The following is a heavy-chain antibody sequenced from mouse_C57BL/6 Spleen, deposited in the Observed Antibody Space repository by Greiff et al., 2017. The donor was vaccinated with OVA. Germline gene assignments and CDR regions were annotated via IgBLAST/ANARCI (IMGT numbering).Heavy chain of an antibody. CDR3: ARCSSSFDD. V-gene: IGHV1-53*01. Sequence: QVQLQQPGPELVKPGASVKLSCKASGYTFTHYWMHWVKQRPGQGLEWIGNITPSNGGNNYNAQFKSTATLHVATSYNTAYMQLSILTSEDSAVYYCARCSSSFDDWGQGTTLTVSS. CDR2: ITPSNGGN. J-gene: IGHJ2*01. D-gene: IGHD1-1*01. CDR1: GYTFTHYW.